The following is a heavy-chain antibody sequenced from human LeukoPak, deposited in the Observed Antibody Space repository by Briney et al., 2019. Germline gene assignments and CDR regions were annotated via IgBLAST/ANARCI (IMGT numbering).Heavy chain of an antibody. CDR1: GGSISSGSYY. V-gene: IGHV4-39*01. CDR2: IYYSGST. Sequence: PSETLSLTCTVYGGSISSGSYYWSWIRQPAGKGLEWIGTIYYSGSTYYNPSLTSRVTISVDTSKNQFSLKLSSVTAADTAVYYCARHKDYYYSYMDVWGKGTTVTISS. CDR3: ARHKDYYYSYMDV. J-gene: IGHJ6*03.